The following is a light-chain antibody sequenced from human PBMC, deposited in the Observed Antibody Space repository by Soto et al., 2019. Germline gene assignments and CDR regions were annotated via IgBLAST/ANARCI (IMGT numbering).Light chain of an antibody. CDR1: QSISSY. V-gene: IGKV3-20*01. CDR3: QQSGSSPGT. Sequence: EIVLTQSPGTLSLSPGERATLSCRASQSISSYLAWYQQKPGQAPRLLIYGASSRATGIPDRFSGSGSGTDFSLTITRLEPADFEVYYCQQSGSSPGTFGQGTKLEIK. J-gene: IGKJ2*01. CDR2: GAS.